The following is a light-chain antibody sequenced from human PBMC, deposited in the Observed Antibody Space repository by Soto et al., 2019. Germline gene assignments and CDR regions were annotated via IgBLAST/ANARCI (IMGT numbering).Light chain of an antibody. Sequence: EIVLTQSPGTLSLSPGERATLSCRASQSVSSSYLAWYQQKPGQGPRLLIYGASGRRTGIPVRFSGSGSGLDFTSTISRLKPEDFSVYFWHRHASSPIFTFGPGTNIDIK. CDR2: GAS. V-gene: IGKV3-20*01. J-gene: IGKJ3*01. CDR3: HRHASSPIFT. CDR1: QSVSSSY.